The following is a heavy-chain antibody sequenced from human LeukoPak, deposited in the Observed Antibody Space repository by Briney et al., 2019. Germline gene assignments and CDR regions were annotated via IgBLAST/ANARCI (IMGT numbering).Heavy chain of an antibody. CDR2: ITHSKST. D-gene: IGHD1-26*01. CDR3: ARQGSGRDFGPNDAFDI. J-gene: IGHJ3*02. Sequence: SETLSLTCAVYGGSFSNYYWTYIRQPPEKGLEWIEEITHSKSTSYNPSLKSRVTISIDTSKNQFSLKLSSVNAADTAMYYCARQGSGRDFGPNDAFDIWGQGTMVTVSS. CDR1: GGSFSNYY. V-gene: IGHV4-34*01.